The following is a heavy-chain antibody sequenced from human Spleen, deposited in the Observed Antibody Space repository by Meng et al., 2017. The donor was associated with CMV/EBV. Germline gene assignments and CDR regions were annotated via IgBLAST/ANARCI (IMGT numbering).Heavy chain of an antibody. J-gene: IGHJ4*02. CDR3: ASRGDYPWWFDY. D-gene: IGHD4-17*01. Sequence: GGSLRLSCAASGFTFSNSDMNWVRQAPGKGLEWVSGVSWNGSRTHYADSVKGRFTISRDNAKNTLYLQMNSLRVEDTAVYYCASRGDYPWWFDYWGQGTLVTVSS. V-gene: IGHV3-35*01. CDR2: VSWNGSRT. CDR1: GFTFSNSD.